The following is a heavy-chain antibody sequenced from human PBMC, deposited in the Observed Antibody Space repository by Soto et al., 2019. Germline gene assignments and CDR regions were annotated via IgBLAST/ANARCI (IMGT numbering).Heavy chain of an antibody. CDR2: IYYSGST. CDR1: GGSISSYY. Sequence: SETLSLTCTVSGGSISSYYWSWIRQPPGKGLEWIGYIYYSGSTNYNPSLKSRVTISVDTSKNQFSLKLSSVTAADTAVYYCASVPYYYDRGTWFDPWGQGTLVTVSS. J-gene: IGHJ5*02. CDR3: ASVPYYYDRGTWFDP. V-gene: IGHV4-59*01. D-gene: IGHD3-22*01.